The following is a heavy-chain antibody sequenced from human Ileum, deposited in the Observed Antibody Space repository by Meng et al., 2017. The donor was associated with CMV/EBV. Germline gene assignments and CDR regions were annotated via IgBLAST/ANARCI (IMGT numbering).Heavy chain of an antibody. CDR2: ISYDGSNK. Sequence: QVQLVESGGGVVQAGRSLRLSWAASGFTFSSYAMHWVRQAPGKGLEWVAVISYDGSNKYYADSVKGRFTISRDNSKNTLYLQMNSLRAEDTAVYYCARDHQWLTYFDYWGQGTLVTVSS. CDR3: ARDHQWLTYFDY. V-gene: IGHV3-30-3*01. J-gene: IGHJ4*02. CDR1: GFTFSSYA. D-gene: IGHD6-19*01.